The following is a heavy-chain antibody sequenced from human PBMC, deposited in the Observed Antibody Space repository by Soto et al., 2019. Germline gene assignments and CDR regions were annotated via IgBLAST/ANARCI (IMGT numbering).Heavy chain of an antibody. Sequence: ASVKVSCKASGYTFTSYGISWVRQAPGQGLEWMGWISAYNGNTNYAQKPQGRVTMTTDTSTSTAYMELRSLRSDDTAVYYCARGRTPSLDYYDSSVEFDPWGQGTLVTVSS. D-gene: IGHD3-22*01. CDR2: ISAYNGNT. J-gene: IGHJ5*02. V-gene: IGHV1-18*04. CDR1: GYTFTSYG. CDR3: ARGRTPSLDYYDSSVEFDP.